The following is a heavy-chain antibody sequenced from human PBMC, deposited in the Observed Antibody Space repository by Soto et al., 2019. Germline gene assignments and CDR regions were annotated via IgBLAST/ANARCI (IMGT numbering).Heavy chain of an antibody. V-gene: IGHV4-59*02. J-gene: IGHJ6*02. CDR3: ARVHSGWSSGHGLDV. Sequence: SATLSLTCTFSGASVGSYFWSGVRRPPGKGLEWIGYIYNSGRTNYNPSLKSRVTISLDTSDNDFSLRLTSLTAADTAVYYCARVHSGWSSGHGLDVWGQGTTVTVSS. CDR1: GASVGSYF. D-gene: IGHD6-19*01. CDR2: IYNSGRT.